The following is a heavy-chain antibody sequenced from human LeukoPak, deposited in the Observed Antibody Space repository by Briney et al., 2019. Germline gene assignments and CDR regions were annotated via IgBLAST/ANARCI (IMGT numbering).Heavy chain of an antibody. V-gene: IGHV4-38-2*01. D-gene: IGHD5-18*01. J-gene: IGHJ5*02. CDR2: INHSGNT. CDR3: ARQDTAMVKGWFDP. Sequence: PSETLSLTCAVSGYSISSGYYWGWIRQPPGRGLEWIGSINHSGNTYCNPSLKSRVAISIDTSKNDFSLKVTSVTAADTAVCFCARQDTAMVKGWFDPWGQGTLVTVSS. CDR1: GYSISSGYY.